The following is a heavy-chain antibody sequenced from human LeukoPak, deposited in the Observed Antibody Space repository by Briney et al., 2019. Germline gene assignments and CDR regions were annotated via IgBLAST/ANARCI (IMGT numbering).Heavy chain of an antibody. J-gene: IGHJ4*02. CDR3: ARGGSYGGYHSY. CDR1: GFTFSSYG. CDR2: ISGSGGST. V-gene: IGHV3-23*01. D-gene: IGHD4-23*01. Sequence: GGTLRLSCAASGFTFSSYGMSWVRQAPGKGLEWVSAISGSGGSTYYADSVKGRFTISRDNSKNTLYLQMNSLRAEDTALYYCARGGSYGGYHSYWGQGTLVTVSS.